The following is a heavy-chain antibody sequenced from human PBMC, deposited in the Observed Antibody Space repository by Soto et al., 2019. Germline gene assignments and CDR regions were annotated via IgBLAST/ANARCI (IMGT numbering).Heavy chain of an antibody. Sequence: PSETLSLTCTVSAGSISSGSYYWGWIRQPPGKGLEWIGTIYSSGTTYYNPSLKSRVTVSLDTSMNYFSLRLSSVTAADTAVYYCARGQRFSDWFDPWGQGTLVTVYS. CDR1: AGSISSGSYY. J-gene: IGHJ5*02. V-gene: IGHV4-39*02. D-gene: IGHD3-3*01. CDR3: ARGQRFSDWFDP. CDR2: IYSSGTT.